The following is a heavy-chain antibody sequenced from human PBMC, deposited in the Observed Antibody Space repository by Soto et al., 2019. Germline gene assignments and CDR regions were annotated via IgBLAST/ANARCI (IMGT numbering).Heavy chain of an antibody. CDR1: GFTFSSYD. J-gene: IGHJ6*03. CDR3: ARSLTSIRYYCSMDV. CDR2: IGTAGDT. D-gene: IGHD3-9*01. Sequence: GGSLRLSCAASGFTFSSYDMHWVRQATGKGLEWVSAIGTAGDTYYPGSVKGRFTISRENAKNSLYLQMNSLRAGDTAVYYCARSLTSIRYYCSMDVRGKGTTVTVSS. V-gene: IGHV3-13*01.